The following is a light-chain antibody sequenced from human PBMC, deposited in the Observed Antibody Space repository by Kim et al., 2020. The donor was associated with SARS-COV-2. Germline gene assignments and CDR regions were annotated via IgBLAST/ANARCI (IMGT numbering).Light chain of an antibody. Sequence: LSPGERVTLSCRASQSVRSYLAWYQQKPGQAPRLLIYDAFNRATGIPARFSGSGSGTDFTLTISSLEPEDFAVYYCQQRSSWPLTFGQGTRLEIK. J-gene: IGKJ5*01. CDR1: QSVRSY. V-gene: IGKV3-11*01. CDR3: QQRSSWPLT. CDR2: DAF.